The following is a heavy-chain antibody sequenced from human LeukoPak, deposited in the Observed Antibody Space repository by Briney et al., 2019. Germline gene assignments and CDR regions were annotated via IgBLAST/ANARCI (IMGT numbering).Heavy chain of an antibody. J-gene: IGHJ3*02. D-gene: IGHD2-2*01. CDR1: TFIFSDYA. CDR2: ISGGGDAT. Sequence: LGGSLRLSCAASTFIFSDYAMTWVRQAPGKGLEWVSAISGGGDATYYAHSVKGRFAVSRDNSKKTLYLQLNSPRAEDTAVYYCTRDQRKYCSRTTCFVFDIWGQGTVVSVSS. V-gene: IGHV3-23*01. CDR3: TRDQRKYCSRTTCFVFDI.